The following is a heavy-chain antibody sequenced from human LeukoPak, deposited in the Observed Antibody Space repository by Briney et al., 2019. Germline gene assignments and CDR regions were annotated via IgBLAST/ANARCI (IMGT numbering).Heavy chain of an antibody. CDR1: GFTFRNYE. D-gene: IGHD6-13*01. J-gene: IGHJ5*02. Sequence: GGSLRLSCAASGFTFRNYEMNWVRQAPGKWLEWVSYISDSGSTIYYVDSVKGRFTISRDNAKNSLYLQVNSLTAEDTAIYYCASDSQIAAAAPWGQGTLVIVSS. CDR2: ISDSGSTI. V-gene: IGHV3-48*03. CDR3: ASDSQIAAAAP.